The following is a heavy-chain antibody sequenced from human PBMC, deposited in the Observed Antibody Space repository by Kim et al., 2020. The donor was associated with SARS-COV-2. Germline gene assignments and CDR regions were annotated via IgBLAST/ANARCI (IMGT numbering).Heavy chain of an antibody. CDR3: ARTGCSGGSCYPYFDY. V-gene: IGHV4-31*02. D-gene: IGHD2-15*01. Sequence: SLTSRVTISVDTSKDQYSLKLSSVTGADTAVYYCARTGCSGGSCYPYFDYWGQGTLVTVSS. J-gene: IGHJ4*02.